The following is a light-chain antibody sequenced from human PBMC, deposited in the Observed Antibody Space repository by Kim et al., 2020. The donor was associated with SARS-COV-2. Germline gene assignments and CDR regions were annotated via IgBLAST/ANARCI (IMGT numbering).Light chain of an antibody. CDR1: SLRSYY. Sequence: SSELTQDPAVSVALGHTVRITCQGDSLRSYYASWYQQKPGQAPVLVIYGKNNRPSGIPDRFSGSSSGNTASLTITGAQAEDEADYYCNSRDSSGNLWVFGGGTKVTVL. J-gene: IGLJ3*02. CDR3: NSRDSSGNLWV. CDR2: GKN. V-gene: IGLV3-19*01.